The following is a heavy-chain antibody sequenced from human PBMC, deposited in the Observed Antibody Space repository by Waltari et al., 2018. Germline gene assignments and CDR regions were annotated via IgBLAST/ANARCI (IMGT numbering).Heavy chain of an antibody. CDR1: GYTFTGYY. Sequence: QVQLVQSGAEVKKPGASVKVSCKASGYTFTGYYMHWVRQAPGQGLEWMGWINPNSGGTNYAQKFQGRVTMTRDTSISTAYMELSRLRSDDTAVYYCARGSAIFGVVIGSFVYWGQGTLVTVSS. J-gene: IGHJ4*02. CDR3: ARGSAIFGVVIGSFVY. D-gene: IGHD3-3*01. V-gene: IGHV1-2*02. CDR2: INPNSGGT.